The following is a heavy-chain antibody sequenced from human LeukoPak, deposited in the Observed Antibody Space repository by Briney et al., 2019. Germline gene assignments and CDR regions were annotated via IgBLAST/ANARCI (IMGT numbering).Heavy chain of an antibody. CDR3: AKGPTTPYDY. J-gene: IGHJ4*02. CDR2: IKQDGTEK. V-gene: IGHV3-7*03. CDR1: GFTFTTHW. Sequence: GGSLRLSCAASGFTFTTHWLGWVRQPPGKGLEWVANIKQDGTEKYYVDSVKGRFTISRDNSKNTLYLQMTSLRAEDTAVYYCAKGPTTPYDYWGQGTLVTVSS. D-gene: IGHD1-26*01.